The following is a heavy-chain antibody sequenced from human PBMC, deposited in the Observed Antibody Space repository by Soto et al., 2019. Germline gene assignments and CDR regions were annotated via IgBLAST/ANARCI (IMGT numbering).Heavy chain of an antibody. CDR1: GGSISSDDYY. J-gene: IGHJ4*02. V-gene: IGHV4-30-4*01. Sequence: PSETLSLTCTVSGGSISSDDYYWSWIRQPPGKGLEWIGYIYYSGSTYYNPSLKSRVTISVDTSKNQFSLKLSSVTAADTAVYYCARVVVVPAALVYYFDYWGQGTLVTVSS. D-gene: IGHD2-2*01. CDR2: IYYSGST. CDR3: ARVVVVPAALVYYFDY.